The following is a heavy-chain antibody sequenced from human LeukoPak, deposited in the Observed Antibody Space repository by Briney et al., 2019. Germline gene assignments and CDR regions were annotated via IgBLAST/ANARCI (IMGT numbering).Heavy chain of an antibody. CDR3: ARVASQLWLGNYFDY. J-gene: IGHJ4*02. CDR1: GDTFSNYA. D-gene: IGHD5-18*01. Sequence: SVKVSCKASGDTFSNYAVTWVRQAPGQGLEFMGGIIPIFGTANYAQKFQGRVTMTADESTSTTYMELFSLTSEDTAVYYCARVASQLWLGNYFDYWGQGTLVTVSS. CDR2: IIPIFGTA. V-gene: IGHV1-69*13.